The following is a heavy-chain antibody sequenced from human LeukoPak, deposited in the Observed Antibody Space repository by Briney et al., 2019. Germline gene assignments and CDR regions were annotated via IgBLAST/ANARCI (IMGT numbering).Heavy chain of an antibody. CDR2: IDPSDSYT. D-gene: IGHD3-10*01. CDR3: APHRGRLEDLSFDH. V-gene: IGHV5-10-1*01. J-gene: IGHJ5*02. CDR1: GYSFTSYW. Sequence: GESLKISCKGSGYSFTSYWISWVRQMPGKGLEWMGRIDPSDSYTNYSPSFQGHVPISADKSIRTAYLQWSSLKASDTAMYYCAPHRGRLEDLSFDHWGQGTLVTVSS.